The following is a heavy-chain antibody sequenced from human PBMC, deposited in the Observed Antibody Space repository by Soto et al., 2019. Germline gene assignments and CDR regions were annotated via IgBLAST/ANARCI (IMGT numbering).Heavy chain of an antibody. D-gene: IGHD5-12*01. V-gene: IGHV3-23*01. CDR2: ITSTGSST. CDR3: AKGEEGYVVSSLDF. CDR1: GFIFSNYA. Sequence: EVQLLESGGGFVQPGGSLRLSCSASGFIFSNYAMTWVRQAPGEGLEWVSGITSTGSSTYYADSVKGRFTISRDNSKNTLFLQINSLRAVDTAVYYCAKGEEGYVVSSLDFWGQGTLVSVSS. J-gene: IGHJ4*02.